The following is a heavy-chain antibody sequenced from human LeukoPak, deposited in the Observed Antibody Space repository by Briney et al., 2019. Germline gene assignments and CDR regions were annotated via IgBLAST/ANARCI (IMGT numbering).Heavy chain of an antibody. V-gene: IGHV3-7*01. Sequence: GGSLRLSCAASGFTSRTYWMSWVRQAPGKGLEWVASIKRDGSEKYYVDSVKGRFTISRDNAKNSLYLQMNSLRAEDTAVYHCVREASGGTKGVSGTFDIWGQGTLVTVSS. CDR3: VREASGGTKGVSGTFDI. J-gene: IGHJ3*02. CDR2: IKRDGSEK. CDR1: GFTSRTYW. D-gene: IGHD6-13*01.